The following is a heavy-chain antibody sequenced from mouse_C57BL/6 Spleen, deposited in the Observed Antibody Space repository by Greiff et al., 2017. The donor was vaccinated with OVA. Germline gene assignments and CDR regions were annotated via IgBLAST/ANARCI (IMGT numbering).Heavy chain of an antibody. CDR3: THYDYDEGFAY. V-gene: IGHV14-1*01. D-gene: IGHD2-4*01. Sequence: EVQLQQSGAELVRPGASVKLSCTASGFNITDYYMHWVKQRPEQGLEWIGRIDPEDGDTEYAPKFQGKATMTADTSSNTAYLQLSSLTSEDTAVDYGTHYDYDEGFAYWGQGTLVTVSA. CDR1: GFNITDYY. CDR2: IDPEDGDT. J-gene: IGHJ3*01.